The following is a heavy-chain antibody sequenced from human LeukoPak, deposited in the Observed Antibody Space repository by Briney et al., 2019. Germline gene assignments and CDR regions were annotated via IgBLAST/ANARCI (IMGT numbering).Heavy chain of an antibody. CDR1: GFTFNSYS. CDR3: AKDLGLYDFWSGPHAFDI. D-gene: IGHD3-3*01. CDR2: INGSGGST. J-gene: IGHJ3*02. V-gene: IGHV3-23*01. Sequence: GGSVTLSCSASGFTFNSYSMNWVRPAPGQGLEWVSAINGSGGSTYYADSVKGRFTISRDNSKNTLYLQMNSLRAEDTAVYYCAKDLGLYDFWSGPHAFDIWGQGTMVTVSS.